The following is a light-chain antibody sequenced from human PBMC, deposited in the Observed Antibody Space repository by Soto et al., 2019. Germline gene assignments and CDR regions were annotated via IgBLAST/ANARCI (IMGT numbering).Light chain of an antibody. J-gene: IGKJ5*01. CDR1: QGVTTN. CDR2: DVS. V-gene: IGKV3-15*01. Sequence: EIVMTQSPAALSVSPGERATLSGRAGQGVTTNFAWYQQKSGQSPRLLIYDVSIRATGVPARFSGTGSETDFTLTISGLQSEDSAVYFCQQYNNWPFSFGQGTRLEIK. CDR3: QQYNNWPFS.